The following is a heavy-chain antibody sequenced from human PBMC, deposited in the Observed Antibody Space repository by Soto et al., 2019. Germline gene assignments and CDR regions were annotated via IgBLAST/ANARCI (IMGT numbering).Heavy chain of an antibody. CDR3: ARDPTYFYDSSGYYDY. CDR1: GFTFSREW. J-gene: IGHJ4*02. V-gene: IGHV3-74*01. D-gene: IGHD3-22*01. Sequence: GGSLRLSCAASGFTFSREWMHWVRQAPGKGLVWVSRINSDGSSTSYADSVKGRFTISRDNAKNTLYLQMNSLRAEDTAVYYCARDPTYFYDSSGYYDYWGQGTLVTVSS. CDR2: INSDGSST.